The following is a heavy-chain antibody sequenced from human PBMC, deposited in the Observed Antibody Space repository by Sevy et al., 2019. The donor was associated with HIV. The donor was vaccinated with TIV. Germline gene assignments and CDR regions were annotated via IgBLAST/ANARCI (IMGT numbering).Heavy chain of an antibody. V-gene: IGHV4-30-4*01. CDR3: TKVAGPFGWSDP. CDR1: GGSITSPDYN. CDR2: IYYSGNT. J-gene: IGHJ5*02. D-gene: IGHD6-19*01. Sequence: SETLSLTCSVSGGSITSPDYNWSWVRQPPGKGLGWIGYIYYSGNTYYSPSLKSRASLSIDTSKNQFSLNLNSVTAADTAVYYCTKVAGPFGWSDPWGQGTLVTVSS.